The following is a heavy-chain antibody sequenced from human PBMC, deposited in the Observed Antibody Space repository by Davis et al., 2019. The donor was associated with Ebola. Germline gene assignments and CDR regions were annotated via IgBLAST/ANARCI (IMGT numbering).Heavy chain of an antibody. CDR3: ASFVAARPAE. Sequence: ASVKVSRKASGYTFTSYDINWVRQATGQGLEWMGWMNPNSGNTGYAQKFQGRVTMTRDTSISTAYMELSRLRSDDTAVYYCASFVAARPAEWGQGTLVTVSS. V-gene: IGHV1-8*01. CDR2: MNPNSGNT. CDR1: GYTFTSYD. J-gene: IGHJ4*02. D-gene: IGHD6-6*01.